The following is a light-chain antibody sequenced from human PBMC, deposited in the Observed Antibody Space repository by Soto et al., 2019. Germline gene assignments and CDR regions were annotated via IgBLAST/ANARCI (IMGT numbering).Light chain of an antibody. V-gene: IGKV3-20*01. CDR2: GAS. J-gene: IGKJ1*01. CDR1: QSLRSSY. CDR3: QQYGSSPWT. Sequence: PGERATLSCWASQSLRSSYLAWYQRKPGQAPRLLMFGASRRATGIPDRFNGSGSGTDFILTISRLEPEDFAVYYCQQYGSSPWTFGQGTKVEIK.